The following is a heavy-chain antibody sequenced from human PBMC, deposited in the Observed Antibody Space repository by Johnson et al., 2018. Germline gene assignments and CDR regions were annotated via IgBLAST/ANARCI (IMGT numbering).Heavy chain of an antibody. D-gene: IGHD3-9*01. Sequence: QVQLVQSGGGVVQPGRSXRLSCAASGFTFSNYAMHWVRQAPGKGLAWVAVISYDGSTKYYADSVKGRFTISRDNSKNTLYLQMNSLRTEDTALYYCARDPYFDTGYYYYYMDVWGKGTTVTVSS. V-gene: IGHV3-30-3*01. CDR2: ISYDGSTK. CDR3: ARDPYFDTGYYYYYMDV. J-gene: IGHJ6*03. CDR1: GFTFSNYA.